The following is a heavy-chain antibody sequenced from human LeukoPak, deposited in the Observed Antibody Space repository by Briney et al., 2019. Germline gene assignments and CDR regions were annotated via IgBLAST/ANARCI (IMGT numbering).Heavy chain of an antibody. J-gene: IGHJ4*02. CDR1: GGSFSGYY. D-gene: IGHD3-22*01. V-gene: IGHV4-34*01. CDR3: ARREDYYDSSGYLG. Sequence: PSETLSLTCAVYGGSFSGYYWSWIRQPPGEGLEWIGEINHSGSTNYNPSLKSRVTISVDTSKNQFSLKLSSVTAADTAVYYCARREDYYDSSGYLGWGQGTLVTVSS. CDR2: INHSGST.